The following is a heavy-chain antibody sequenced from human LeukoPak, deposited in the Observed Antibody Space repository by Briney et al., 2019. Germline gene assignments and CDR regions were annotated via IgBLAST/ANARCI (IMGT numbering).Heavy chain of an antibody. CDR3: ARDRFYWYFDL. V-gene: IGHV4-59*01. CDR1: GGSISSYY. J-gene: IGHJ2*01. Sequence: PSETLSLTCTVSGGSISSYYWSWIRQPPGKGLEWIGYIYYSGSTNYNPSLKSRVTISVDTSKNQFSLKLSSVTAADTAVYCYARDRFYWYFDLWGRGTLVTVSS. CDR2: IYYSGST.